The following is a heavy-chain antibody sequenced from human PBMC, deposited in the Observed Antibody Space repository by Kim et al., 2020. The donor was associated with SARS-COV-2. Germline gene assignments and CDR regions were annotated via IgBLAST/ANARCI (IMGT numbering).Heavy chain of an antibody. Sequence: GESLKISCKGSGYSFTSYWIGWVRQMPGKGLEWMGIIYPGDSDTRYSPSFQGQVTISADKSISTAYLQWSSLKASDTAMYYCARGLYYYDSSGYFWGYYYYYGMDVWGQGTTVTVSS. CDR1: GYSFTSYW. CDR2: IYPGDSDT. V-gene: IGHV5-51*01. D-gene: IGHD3-22*01. J-gene: IGHJ6*02. CDR3: ARGLYYYDSSGYFWGYYYYYGMDV.